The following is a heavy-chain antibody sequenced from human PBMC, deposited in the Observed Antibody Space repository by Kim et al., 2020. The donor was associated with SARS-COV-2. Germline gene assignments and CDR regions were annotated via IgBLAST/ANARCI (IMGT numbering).Heavy chain of an antibody. V-gene: IGHV1-3*04. J-gene: IGHJ4*01. CDR2: INTVNGNT. CDR1: GYTFTNNG. CDR3: ARLVSSSETRN. D-gene: IGHD2-8*01. Sequence: ASVKVSCKASGYTFTNNGVHWMRQAPGQRLEWMGWINTVNGNTRYSQKFQGRVTITRDTSASSAYMELSSLTSDDTAVYYCARLVSSSETRNWGQGTLVTVSS.